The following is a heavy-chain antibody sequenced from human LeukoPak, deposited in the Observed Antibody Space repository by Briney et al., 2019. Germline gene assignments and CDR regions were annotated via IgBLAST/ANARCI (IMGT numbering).Heavy chain of an antibody. D-gene: IGHD2-21*02. V-gene: IGHV3-48*04. CDR3: ARDAGDCGGDCPRWFDT. CDR2: ISRSSDTI. CDR1: GFTFSSNS. Sequence: GGSLRLSCAASGFTFSSNSMNWVHHAPGKGMEWVSYISRSSDTIYYADSVKGRFTISRDNAKNTVDLQMNSLRGGDTAVYYCARDAGDCGGDCPRWFDTCGQGALVSVSS. J-gene: IGHJ5*02.